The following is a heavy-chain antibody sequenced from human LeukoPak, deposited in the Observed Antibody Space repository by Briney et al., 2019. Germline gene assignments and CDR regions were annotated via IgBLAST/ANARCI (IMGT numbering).Heavy chain of an antibody. CDR2: ISSSGTVT. Sequence: GGSLRLSCAASGFTFSDYYMSWIRQAPGKGPEWISYISSSGTVTYYADSVKGRFTVSRDNAKNSLYLQMNSLRAEDTAMYYCARQVIMAYWGQGTLVTVSS. D-gene: IGHD2-21*01. V-gene: IGHV3-11*01. CDR1: GFTFSDYY. J-gene: IGHJ4*02. CDR3: ARQVIMAY.